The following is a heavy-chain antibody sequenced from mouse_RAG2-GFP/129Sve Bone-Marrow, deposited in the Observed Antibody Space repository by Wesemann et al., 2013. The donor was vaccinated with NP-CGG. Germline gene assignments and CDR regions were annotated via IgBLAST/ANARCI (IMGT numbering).Heavy chain of an antibody. Sequence: NGATSYNQKFKGKATFTVDTSSSTAYMQFNSLTSEDSAVYYCARSDNYYAMDYWGQGTSVTVSS. D-gene: IGHD3-3*01. CDR3: ARSDNYYAMDY. J-gene: IGHJ4*01. V-gene: IGHV1S34*01. CDR2: NGAT.